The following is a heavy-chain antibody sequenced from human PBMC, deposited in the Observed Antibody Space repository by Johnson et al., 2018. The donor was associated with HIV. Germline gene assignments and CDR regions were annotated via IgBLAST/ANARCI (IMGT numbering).Heavy chain of an antibody. V-gene: IGHV3-66*02. CDR3: ARDVIVGGGSGDCYSTH. J-gene: IGHJ3*01. D-gene: IGHD2-21*02. CDR2: IYSAGST. Sequence: VQLVESGGGVVQPGGSLRLSCAASGFTVSSSYMSWVRQAPGKGLEWVSVIYSAGSTSYADSVKGRFTISRDNSKNTLYLQMNSLRGEDTAVYYCARDVIVGGGSGDCYSTHWGQGTMVTVSS. CDR1: GFTVSSSY.